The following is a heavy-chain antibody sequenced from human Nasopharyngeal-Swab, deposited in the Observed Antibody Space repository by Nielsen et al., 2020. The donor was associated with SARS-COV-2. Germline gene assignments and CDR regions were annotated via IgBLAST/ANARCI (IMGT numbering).Heavy chain of an antibody. V-gene: IGHV4-39*07. CDR3: ARGQLWLDY. Sequence: SETLSLTCAVSGGSVSSSTYYWGWLRQPPGKGLEWIGSIYYSGSTNYNPSLKSRVTISVDTSKNQFSLKLSSVTAADTAVYYCARGQLWLDYWGQGTLVTVSS. CDR2: IYYSGST. D-gene: IGHD5-18*01. J-gene: IGHJ4*02. CDR1: GGSVSSSTYY.